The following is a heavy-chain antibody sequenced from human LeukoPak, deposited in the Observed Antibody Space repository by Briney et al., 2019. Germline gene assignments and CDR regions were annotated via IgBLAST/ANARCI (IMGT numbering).Heavy chain of an antibody. Sequence: PGGSLRLSCAASGFTFSSYSMNWVRQAPGKGLEWVSYISSSSSTIYYVDSVKGRFTISRDNAKNSLYLQMNSLRAEDTAVYYCARDIRVGYYGDVPQEHTDYWGQGTLVTVSS. CDR3: ARDIRVGYYGDVPQEHTDY. D-gene: IGHD4-17*01. V-gene: IGHV3-48*01. CDR1: GFTFSSYS. CDR2: ISSSSSTI. J-gene: IGHJ4*02.